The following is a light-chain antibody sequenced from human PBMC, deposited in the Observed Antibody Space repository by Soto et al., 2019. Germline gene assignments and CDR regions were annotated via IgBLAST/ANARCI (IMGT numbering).Light chain of an antibody. V-gene: IGKV1-5*03. CDR2: KAS. CDR1: QSISYW. Sequence: DSQMTQSPSTLSAYVGDRVTITCRASQSISYWLAWYQQKPGKAPKLLIYKASSLESGVPSRFSGSGSGTEFTLTISSLQPDDFATYYCQQYNSYPITFGQGTRLEIK. J-gene: IGKJ5*01. CDR3: QQYNSYPIT.